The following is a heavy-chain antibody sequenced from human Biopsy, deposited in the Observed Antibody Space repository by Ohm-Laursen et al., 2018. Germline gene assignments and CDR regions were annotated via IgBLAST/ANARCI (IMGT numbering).Heavy chain of an antibody. D-gene: IGHD3-10*01. CDR2: INPNSGVT. V-gene: IGHV1-2*02. J-gene: IGHJ4*02. Sequence: ASVKVSCKPSGYTFTGYYMHWVRQAPGQGLEWMGWINPNSGVTNYAQRFQGRVTMTRDTSISTAYMELSRLRSDDTAVYYCARDPRYGYGSYFDYWGQGTLVAVSS. CDR1: GYTFTGYY. CDR3: ARDPRYGYGSYFDY.